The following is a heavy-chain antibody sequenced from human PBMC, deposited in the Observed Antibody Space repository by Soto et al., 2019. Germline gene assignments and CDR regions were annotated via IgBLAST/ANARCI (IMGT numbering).Heavy chain of an antibody. J-gene: IGHJ4*02. CDR3: ARDKITGLFDY. D-gene: IGHD2-8*02. V-gene: IGHV4-34*01. CDR2: IKHTGST. CDR1: GGSFSGYS. Sequence: QVQLQQWGAGLLKPSETLSLTCAVYGGSFSGYSWTWIRQPPGTGLEWIGEIKHTGSTNYNPSLKSRVPISVDTSKNQFSLKLTSVTAADTAVYYCARDKITGLFDYWGQGTLVTVSS.